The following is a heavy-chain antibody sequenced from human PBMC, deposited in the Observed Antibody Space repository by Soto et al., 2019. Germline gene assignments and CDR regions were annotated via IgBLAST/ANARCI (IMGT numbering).Heavy chain of an antibody. CDR1: GYTFTSYA. J-gene: IGHJ5*02. Sequence: QVQLVQSGAEVKKPGASVKVSCKASGYTFTSYAMHWVRQAPGQRLEWMGWINAGNGNTKYSQKFQGRVTITRDTSASTAYMELSSLRSEDTAVYYCARISSWYADWFDPWGQGTLVTVSS. V-gene: IGHV1-3*01. CDR3: ARISSWYADWFDP. D-gene: IGHD6-13*01. CDR2: INAGNGNT.